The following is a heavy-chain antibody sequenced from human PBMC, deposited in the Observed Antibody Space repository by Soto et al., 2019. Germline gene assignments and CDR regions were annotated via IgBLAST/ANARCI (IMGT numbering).Heavy chain of an antibody. CDR3: VRTAREGAVAPHWFDR. Sequence: SETLSLTCTVSGASIRSTDYYWRWNRQAPGKGLELNGDVYYTGSTYYNPSLMSRLTISVDTSKNQFSLKLTSVTAAETAVYYCVRTAREGAVAPHWFDRWGQGTQVTVSS. D-gene: IGHD2-21*02. J-gene: IGHJ5*02. CDR1: GASIRSTDYY. CDR2: VYYTGST. V-gene: IGHV4-30-4*01.